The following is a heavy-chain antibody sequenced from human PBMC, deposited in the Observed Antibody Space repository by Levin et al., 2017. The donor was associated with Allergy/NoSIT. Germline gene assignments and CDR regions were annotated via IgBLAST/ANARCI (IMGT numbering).Heavy chain of an antibody. D-gene: IGHD3-9*01. Sequence: SETLSLTCAVYGGSFSGYYWSWIRQPPGKGLEWIGEINHSGSTNYNPSLKSRVTISVDTSKNQFSLKLSSVTAADTAVYYCARGSARGLRYFANWGQGTLVTVSS. CDR3: ARGSARGLRYFAN. CDR2: INHSGST. CDR1: GGSFSGYY. J-gene: IGHJ4*02. V-gene: IGHV4-34*01.